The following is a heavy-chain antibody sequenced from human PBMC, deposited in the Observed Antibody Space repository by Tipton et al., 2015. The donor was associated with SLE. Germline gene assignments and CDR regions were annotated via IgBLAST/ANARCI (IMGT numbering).Heavy chain of an antibody. CDR1: GFTFSRYW. CDR2: INGDGSST. CDR3: ARIAGELRSDF. J-gene: IGHJ4*02. V-gene: IGHV3-74*01. D-gene: IGHD1-7*01. Sequence: SLRLSCAASGFTFSRYWMHWVRQAPGKGLVWVSHINGDGSSTSYADSVKGRFTISRDNAKNSLYLHMNSLRAEDTAVYYCARIAGELRSDFWGQGTLVSVSS.